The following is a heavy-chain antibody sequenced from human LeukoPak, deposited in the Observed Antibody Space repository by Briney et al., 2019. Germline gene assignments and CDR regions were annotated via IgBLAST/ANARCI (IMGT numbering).Heavy chain of an antibody. Sequence: GGSLRLSCAASGFTFSSYGMHWVRQAPGKGLEWVAFIRYDGSNKYYADSVKGRFTISRDNSKNTLYLQMNSLRAEDTAVYYCAKGPSDYYDSSGYYLIDYWGQGTLVTVSS. V-gene: IGHV3-30*02. CDR2: IRYDGSNK. D-gene: IGHD3-22*01. CDR3: AKGPSDYYDSSGYYLIDY. CDR1: GFTFSSYG. J-gene: IGHJ4*02.